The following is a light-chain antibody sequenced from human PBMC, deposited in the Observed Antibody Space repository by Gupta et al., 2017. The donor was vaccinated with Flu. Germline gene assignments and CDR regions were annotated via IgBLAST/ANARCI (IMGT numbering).Light chain of an antibody. CDR1: QSVSRSY. J-gene: IGKJ5*01. CDR2: DAS. V-gene: IGKV3-20*01. Sequence: EIVLTQSPGTLSLSPGEWATLSCRASQSVSRSYLAWYQQKPGQAPRLLIYDASSRATAITDRFSGSGSGTDFTLTISRLEPEDFAVYYCQQYGSSPITFGQGTRLEIK. CDR3: QQYGSSPIT.